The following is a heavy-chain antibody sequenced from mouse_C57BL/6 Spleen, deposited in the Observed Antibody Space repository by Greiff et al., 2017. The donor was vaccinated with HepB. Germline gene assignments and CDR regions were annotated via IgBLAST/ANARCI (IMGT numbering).Heavy chain of an antibody. CDR3: ARGDYDGAY. Sequence: QLQQSGPELVKPGASVKISCKASGYTFTDYYMNWVKQSHGKSLEWIGDINPNNGGTSYNQKFKGKATLTVDKSSSTAYMDLRSLTSEDSAGYYCARGDYDGAYWGQGTLVTVSA. CDR2: INPNNGGT. J-gene: IGHJ3*01. V-gene: IGHV1-26*01. CDR1: GYTFTDYY. D-gene: IGHD2-4*01.